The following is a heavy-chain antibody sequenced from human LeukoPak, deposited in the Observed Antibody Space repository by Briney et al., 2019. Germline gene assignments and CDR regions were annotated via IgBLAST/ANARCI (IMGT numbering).Heavy chain of an antibody. V-gene: IGHV1-2*04. D-gene: IGHD4-17*01. CDR2: INPNSGGT. Sequence: ASVKVSCKASGYTFTGYYMHWVRQAPGQGLEWMGWINPNSGGTNYAQKFQGWVTMTRDTSISTAYMELSRLRSDDTAVYYCARGGSTVTTSYYYGMDVWGKGTTVTVSS. CDR1: GYTFTGYY. J-gene: IGHJ6*04. CDR3: ARGGSTVTTSYYYGMDV.